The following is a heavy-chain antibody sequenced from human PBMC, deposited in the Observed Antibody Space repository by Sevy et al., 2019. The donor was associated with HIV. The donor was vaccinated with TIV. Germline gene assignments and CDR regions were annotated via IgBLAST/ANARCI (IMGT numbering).Heavy chain of an antibody. CDR1: GYTFTTYR. V-gene: IGHV1-18*01. J-gene: IGHJ4*02. D-gene: IGHD2-15*01. Sequence: SSVKFSCKISGYTFTTYRITWVRQAPGQGLEWMGWISPHNGDTDYAQKLQDRITMITDTSTTTVYMELTSLRSDDTAVYYCARAYCSGGRCYSLAYWGQGTLVTVSS. CDR2: ISPHNGDT. CDR3: ARAYCSGGRCYSLAY.